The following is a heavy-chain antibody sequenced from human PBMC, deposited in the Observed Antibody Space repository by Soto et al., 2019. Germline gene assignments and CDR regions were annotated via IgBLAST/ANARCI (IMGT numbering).Heavy chain of an antibody. CDR1: GFTFSSYG. CDR2: IWYDGSNK. Sequence: QVQLVESGGGVVQPGRSLRLSCAASGFTFSSYGMHWVRQAPGKGLEWVAVIWYDGSNKYYADSVKGRFTISRDNSKNKLYLQMNSLRAEDTAVYYCARDLLSCSGGSCYSSNAFDIWGQGTMVTVSS. V-gene: IGHV3-33*01. J-gene: IGHJ3*02. CDR3: ARDLLSCSGGSCYSSNAFDI. D-gene: IGHD2-15*01.